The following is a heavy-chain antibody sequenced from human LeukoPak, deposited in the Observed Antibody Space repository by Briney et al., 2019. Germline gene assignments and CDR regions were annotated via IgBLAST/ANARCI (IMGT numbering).Heavy chain of an antibody. D-gene: IGHD6-19*01. CDR2: ISAYNGNT. Sequence: GASVKVSCKASGYTFTSYGISWVRQAPGQGLEWMGWISAYNGNTNYAQKLQGRVTMTTDTSTSTAYMELRSLRSDDTAVYYCARVNGLAVAGTGGFDYWGQGTLVTVSS. V-gene: IGHV1-18*01. CDR3: ARVNGLAVAGTGGFDY. CDR1: GYTFTSYG. J-gene: IGHJ4*02.